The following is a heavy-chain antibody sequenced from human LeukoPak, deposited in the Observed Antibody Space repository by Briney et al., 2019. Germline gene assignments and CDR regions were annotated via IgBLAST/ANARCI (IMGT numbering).Heavy chain of an antibody. CDR3: ARGGDVRSMTTLDYYYMDV. CDR2: ISSSGSTI. J-gene: IGHJ6*03. D-gene: IGHD4-17*01. V-gene: IGHV3-48*03. CDR1: GFTFSSYE. Sequence: GGSLRLSCAASGFTFSSYEMNWVRQAPGKGLEWVSYISSSGSTIYYADSVKGRFTISRDNAKNSLYLQMNSLRAEDTAVYYCARGGDVRSMTTLDYYYMDVWGKGTTVTVSS.